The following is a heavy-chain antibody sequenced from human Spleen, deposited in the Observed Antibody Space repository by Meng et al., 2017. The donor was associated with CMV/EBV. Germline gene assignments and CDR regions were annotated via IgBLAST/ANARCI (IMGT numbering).Heavy chain of an antibody. J-gene: IGHJ6*02. CDR2: INPDSGDT. V-gene: IGHV1-2*02. Sequence: ASVKVSCKASGYTFTDSYIHWVRQAPGQGLEWMGWINPDSGDTKYAQKFQGRVTMTRDTSITTASMELRRLRSDDTAVYYCARDGGPSRYYYGMDVWGQGTTVTVSS. CDR3: ARDGGPSRYYYGMDV. CDR1: GYTFTDSY. D-gene: IGHD3-16*01.